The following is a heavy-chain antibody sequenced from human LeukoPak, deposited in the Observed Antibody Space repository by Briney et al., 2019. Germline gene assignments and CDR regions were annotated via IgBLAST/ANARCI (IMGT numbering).Heavy chain of an antibody. V-gene: IGHV4-30-4*01. J-gene: IGHJ5*02. CDR2: IYYSGST. Sequence: PSETLSLTCTVSGGSISSGDYYWSWIRQPPGKGLEWTGYIYYSGSTYYNPSLKSRVTISVDTSKNQFSLKLSSVTAADTAVYYCARGLGDIVVVPAQYWFDPWGQGTLVTVSS. CDR1: GGSISSGDYY. CDR3: ARGLGDIVVVPAQYWFDP. D-gene: IGHD2-2*01.